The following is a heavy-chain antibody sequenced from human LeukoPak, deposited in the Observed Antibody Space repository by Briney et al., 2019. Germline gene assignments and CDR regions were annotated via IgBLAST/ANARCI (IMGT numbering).Heavy chain of an antibody. V-gene: IGHV3-33*01. CDR1: GFSFSSFG. J-gene: IGHJ6*02. CDR2: VCYDGSNK. D-gene: IGHD2-15*01. CDR3: ARDVVAATQTFSYGMDV. Sequence: GGSLRLSCAASGFSFSSFGIHWVRQSPGKGLEWVAIVCYDGSNKHYADSVKGRFTISRDNSKNTLYLQMNSLRAEDTAVYYCARDVVAATQTFSYGMDVWGQGTTVTVSS.